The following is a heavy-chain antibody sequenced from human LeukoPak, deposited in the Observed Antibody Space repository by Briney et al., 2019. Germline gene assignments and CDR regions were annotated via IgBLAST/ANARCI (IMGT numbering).Heavy chain of an antibody. CDR2: ISDSGGST. CDR3: VLEASFGPYGTAG. D-gene: IGHD2-21*02. Sequence: PGGSLRLSCSASGFTFSSYSMHWVRQAPGKGLEYVSAISDSGGSTYYADSVKGRFTISRDNSKNTLYLQMSSLRAEDTAVYFCVLEASFGPYGTAGWGQGTTVTVSS. J-gene: IGHJ6*02. CDR1: GFTFSSYS. V-gene: IGHV3-64D*09.